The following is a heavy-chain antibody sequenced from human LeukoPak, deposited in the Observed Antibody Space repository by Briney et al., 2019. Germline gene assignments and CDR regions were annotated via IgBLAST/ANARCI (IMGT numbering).Heavy chain of an antibody. D-gene: IGHD6-13*01. CDR2: ISGSGGST. CDR1: GFTFSSYA. Sequence: GGSLRLSCAASGFTFSSYAMSWVRQAPGKGLEWVSAISGSGGSTYYADSVKGRFTISRDNSKNTLYLQMNSLRAEDTAVYYCAKASQQQLGSYYFDYWGQGTLVTVSS. J-gene: IGHJ4*02. CDR3: AKASQQQLGSYYFDY. V-gene: IGHV3-23*01.